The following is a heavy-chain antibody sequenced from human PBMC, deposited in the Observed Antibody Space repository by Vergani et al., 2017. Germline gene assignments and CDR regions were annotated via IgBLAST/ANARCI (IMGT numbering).Heavy chain of an antibody. Sequence: QVQLQESGPGLVKPSQTLSLTCTVSGGSISSGSYYWSWIRQPAGKGLEWIGRIYTSGSTNYNSSLKSRVTISVDTSKNQFSLKLSSVTAADTAVYYCAREVVVPADAYAFDIWGQGTMVTVSS. CDR2: IYTSGST. CDR1: GGSISSGSYY. CDR3: AREVVVPADAYAFDI. D-gene: IGHD2-2*01. V-gene: IGHV4-61*02. J-gene: IGHJ3*02.